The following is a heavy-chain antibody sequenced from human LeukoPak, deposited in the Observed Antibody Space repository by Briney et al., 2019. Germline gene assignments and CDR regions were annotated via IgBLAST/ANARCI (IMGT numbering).Heavy chain of an antibody. CDR3: ATLSSYGRNFDY. J-gene: IGHJ4*02. Sequence: ASVKVSCKASGGTFSSYAISWVRQAPGQGLEWMGIINPSGGSTSYAQKFQGRVTMTRDMSTSTVYMELSSLRSEDTAVYYCATLSSYGRNFDYWGQGTLVTVSS. D-gene: IGHD5-18*01. V-gene: IGHV1-46*01. CDR2: INPSGGST. CDR1: GGTFSSYA.